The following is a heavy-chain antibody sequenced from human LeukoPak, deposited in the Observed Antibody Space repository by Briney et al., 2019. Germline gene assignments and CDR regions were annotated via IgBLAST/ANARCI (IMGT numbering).Heavy chain of an antibody. CDR2: FYASGST. J-gene: IGHJ3*02. V-gene: IGHV4-4*07. Sequence: SETLSFTCTVFGGSISTNYWSWIRQPAGKGLEWIGRFYASGSTNYNPSLQSRVTISVDTSKNRFSLKLTSVTAADTAVYYCALGNCPTTSCYPGVAFDIWGQGTMVTVSS. CDR1: GGSISTNY. D-gene: IGHD2-2*01. CDR3: ALGNCPTTSCYPGVAFDI.